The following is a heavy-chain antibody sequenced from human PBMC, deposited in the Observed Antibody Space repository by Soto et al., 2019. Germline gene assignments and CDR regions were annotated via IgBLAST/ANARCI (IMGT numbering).Heavy chain of an antibody. CDR2: ISAYNGNT. V-gene: IGHV1-18*01. Sequence: ASVKVSCKASGYTFTSYGMSWVRQAPGQGLEWMGWISAYNGNTNYAQKLQGRVTMTTDTSTSTAYMELRSLRSDDTAVYYCARPSDSRPSSGMDAWGPGTTMTVYS. CDR1: GYTFTSYG. CDR3: ARPSDSRPSSGMDA. J-gene: IGHJ6*02. D-gene: IGHD6-6*01.